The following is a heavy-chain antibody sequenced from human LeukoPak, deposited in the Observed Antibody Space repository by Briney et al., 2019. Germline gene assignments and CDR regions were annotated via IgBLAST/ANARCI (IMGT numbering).Heavy chain of an antibody. Sequence: SEALSLTCAVYGGSFSDYYWSWIRQPPGKGLECIGEINHIGSTNYNPSLKSRVTISVDPSKKQFSLKLSSVTAADTAMYYCARGLNYYDSSGFYYHFDYWGQGALVTVSS. CDR3: ARGLNYYDSSGFYYHFDY. D-gene: IGHD3-22*01. V-gene: IGHV4-34*01. J-gene: IGHJ4*02. CDR2: INHIGST. CDR1: GGSFSDYY.